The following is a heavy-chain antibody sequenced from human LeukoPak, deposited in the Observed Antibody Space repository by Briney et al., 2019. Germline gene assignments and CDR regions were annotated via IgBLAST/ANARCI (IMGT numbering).Heavy chain of an antibody. J-gene: IGHJ4*02. CDR1: GGSFSGYY. V-gene: IGHV4-34*01. CDR2: INHSGST. CDR3: ARLSLGGY. D-gene: IGHD7-27*01. Sequence: SETLSLTCAVYGGSFSGYYWSWIRQPPGKGLEWIGEINHSGSTNYNPSLKSRVTISVDTSKNQFSLKLSSVTAADTAVYYCARLSLGGYWGQGTLVTVSS.